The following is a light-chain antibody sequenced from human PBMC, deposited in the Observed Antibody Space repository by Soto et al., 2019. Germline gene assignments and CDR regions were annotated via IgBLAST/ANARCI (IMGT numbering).Light chain of an antibody. CDR2: AAS. Sequence: DIQLTQSPSFLSASVGDRVAITCRASQSIRSYLAWYQQKPGKAPKLLIFAASTLQSGVPSRFSGSGSGTEFTLTVSSLQPEDFATYYCQQLNGYPFTFGPGTKVDIK. J-gene: IGKJ3*01. CDR1: QSIRSY. V-gene: IGKV1-9*01. CDR3: QQLNGYPFT.